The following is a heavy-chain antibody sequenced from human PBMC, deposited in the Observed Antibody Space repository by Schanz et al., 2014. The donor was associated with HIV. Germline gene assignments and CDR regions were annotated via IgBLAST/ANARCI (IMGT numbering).Heavy chain of an antibody. Sequence: QVQLVQSGAEVKKPGSSVKVSCKASGGTFSSFAISWVRQAPGQGLEWMGVINPSGGSTTYTQKFQGRVTMTRDTATSTVYMEMSSLRSEDTAVYYCAGTPMITGAFDHWGQGNLVTVSS. CDR2: INPSGGST. J-gene: IGHJ4*02. CDR3: AGTPMITGAFDH. CDR1: GGTFSSFA. D-gene: IGHD5-18*01. V-gene: IGHV1-46*03.